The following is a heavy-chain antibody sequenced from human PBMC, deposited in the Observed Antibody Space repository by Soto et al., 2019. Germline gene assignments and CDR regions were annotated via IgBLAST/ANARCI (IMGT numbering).Heavy chain of an antibody. Sequence: QVQLVQSGAEVKKPGASVKVSCKASGYTFTSSAIHWVRQAPGQRLEWMGWINAGHGNTKYSQKFQGRVTITRDTSANTAYMALSSLRSEDTAVYYCARDREAGPYNWFDPWGQGTLVTVSS. V-gene: IGHV1-3*01. CDR2: INAGHGNT. D-gene: IGHD6-19*01. CDR3: ARDREAGPYNWFDP. J-gene: IGHJ5*02. CDR1: GYTFTSSA.